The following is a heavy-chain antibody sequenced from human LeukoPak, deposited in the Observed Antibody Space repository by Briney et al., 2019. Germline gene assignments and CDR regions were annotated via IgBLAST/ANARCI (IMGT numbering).Heavy chain of an antibody. CDR1: GGSFSGYY. D-gene: IGHD1-7*01. J-gene: IGHJ6*03. Sequence: PSETLSLTCAVYGGSFSGYYWSWIRQPPGKGLEWIGEINHSGSTNYNPSLKSRVTISVDTSKNQFSLKLSSVTAADTAVYYCARGQLELRVPSYYYYYYMDVWGKGTTVTVSS. V-gene: IGHV4-34*01. CDR2: INHSGST. CDR3: ARGQLELRVPSYYYYYYMDV.